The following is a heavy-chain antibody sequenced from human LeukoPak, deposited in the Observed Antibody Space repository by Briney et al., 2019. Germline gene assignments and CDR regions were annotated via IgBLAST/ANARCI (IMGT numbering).Heavy chain of an antibody. CDR3: AKDQETTEYYFDY. J-gene: IGHJ4*02. Sequence: GGSLRLSCAASGFTFSSYGMHWVRQAPGKGLEWVAFIRYDGSNKYYADSVKGRFTISRDNSKNTLYLQMNSLRAEDTAVYYCAKDQETTEYYFDYWGQGTLVTVSS. CDR1: GFTFSSYG. D-gene: IGHD4-17*01. V-gene: IGHV3-30*02. CDR2: IRYDGSNK.